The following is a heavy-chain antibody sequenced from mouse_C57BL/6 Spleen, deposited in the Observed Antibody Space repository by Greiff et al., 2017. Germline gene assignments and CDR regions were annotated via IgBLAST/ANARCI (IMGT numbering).Heavy chain of an antibody. CDR1: GYTFTDYN. Sequence: VQLKQSGPELVKPGASVKIPCKASGYTFTDYNMDWVKQSHGKSLEWIGDINPNNGGTIYNQKFKGKATLTVDKSSSTAYMELRSLTSEDTAVYYCARGGNYDYDGGFAYWGQGTLVTVSA. CDR2: INPNNGGT. J-gene: IGHJ3*01. CDR3: ARGGNYDYDGGFAY. D-gene: IGHD2-4*01. V-gene: IGHV1-18*01.